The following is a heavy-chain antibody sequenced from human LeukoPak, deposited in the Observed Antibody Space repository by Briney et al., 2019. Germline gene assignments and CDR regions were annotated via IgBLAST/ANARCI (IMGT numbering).Heavy chain of an antibody. J-gene: IGHJ3*02. CDR2: TYYTSKWYS. D-gene: IGHD3-16*01. V-gene: IGHV6-1*01. CDR3: ARIGHPWGIEDAFDI. CDR1: GVTVSSNSAT. Sequence: SQTLSLTCAISGVTVSSNSATWNWITQSPSRGLEWLGRTYYTSKWYSDYAVSVKSRITINPDTSKNQFSQQLNSVTPEDTAVYYCARIGHPWGIEDAFDIWGQGTMLTVPS.